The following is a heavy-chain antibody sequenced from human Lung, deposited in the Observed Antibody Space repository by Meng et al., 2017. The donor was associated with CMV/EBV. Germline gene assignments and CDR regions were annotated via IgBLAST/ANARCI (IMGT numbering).Heavy chain of an antibody. CDR1: FTSYA. V-gene: IGHV1-3*01. CDR2: INAGNGNT. CDR3: ARGRPITMVRGAGLNWFDP. J-gene: IGHJ5*02. D-gene: IGHD3-10*01. Sequence: FTSYAMHWVRQAPGQRLEWMGWINAGNGNTKYSQKFQGRVTITRDTSASTAYMELSSLRSEDTAVYYCARGRPITMVRGAGLNWFDPWSQGTLVTVSS.